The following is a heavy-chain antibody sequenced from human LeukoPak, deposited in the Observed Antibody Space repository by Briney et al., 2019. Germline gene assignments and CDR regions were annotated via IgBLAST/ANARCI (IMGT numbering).Heavy chain of an antibody. CDR3: ATDDYGDYWARF. Sequence: GATVKISCKASRYIFTDYYMHWVQQAPGKGHEWMGRVDPQNGETVYAENFQGRVTMTADTSTDTAYMELTSLRSEDTAVYYCATDDYGDYWARFWGQGSLVTVSS. CDR2: VDPQNGET. CDR1: RYIFTDYY. J-gene: IGHJ4*02. V-gene: IGHV1-69-2*01. D-gene: IGHD4-17*01.